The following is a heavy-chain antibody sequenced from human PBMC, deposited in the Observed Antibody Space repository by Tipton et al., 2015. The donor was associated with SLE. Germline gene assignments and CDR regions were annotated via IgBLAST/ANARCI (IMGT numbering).Heavy chain of an antibody. CDR2: INVNTGNT. CDR3: ARTPLGGNDY. CDR1: GYSFTTYG. J-gene: IGHJ4*02. V-gene: IGHV1-18*01. Sequence: VQSGPEVKKAGASVKVSCKASGYSFTTYGISWVRQAPGQGLEWMGWINVNTGNTKYSQKFQGRVTVTTDTSARTAYMELRSLRSDDTAMYYCARTPLGGNDYWGQGTRVIVSS. D-gene: IGHD2-15*01.